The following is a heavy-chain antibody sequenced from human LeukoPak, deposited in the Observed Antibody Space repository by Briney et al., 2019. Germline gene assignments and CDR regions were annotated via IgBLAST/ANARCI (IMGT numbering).Heavy chain of an antibody. J-gene: IGHJ6*02. CDR3: ARDVVRGVSEGFYYYYYGMDV. CDR1: GFTFSRYA. Sequence: PGGSLRLSCAASGFTFSRYAMHWVRQAQGKGLEWVAVISYDGSNKYYADSVKGRFTVSRDNSKNTLYLQMNSLRAEDTAVYYCARDVVRGVSEGFYYYYYGMDVWGQGTTVTVSS. V-gene: IGHV3-30*04. CDR2: ISYDGSNK. D-gene: IGHD3-10*01.